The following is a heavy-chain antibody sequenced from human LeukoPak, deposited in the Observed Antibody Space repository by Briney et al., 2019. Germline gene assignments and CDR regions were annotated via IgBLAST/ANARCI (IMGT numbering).Heavy chain of an antibody. CDR2: IYYSGST. V-gene: IGHV4-39*01. Sequence: PSETLSLTCTVSGGSISNSSYYWGWIRQPPGKGLEWIGSIYYSGSTYYNPSLKSRVTISVDTSKNQFSLKLSSVTAADTAVYYCASRHCSSTSCYTSWFDPWGQGTLVTVSS. CDR3: ASRHCSSTSCYTSWFDP. J-gene: IGHJ5*02. CDR1: GGSISNSSYY. D-gene: IGHD2-2*02.